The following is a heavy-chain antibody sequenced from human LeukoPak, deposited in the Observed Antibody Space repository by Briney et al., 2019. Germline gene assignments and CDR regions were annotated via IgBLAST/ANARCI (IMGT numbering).Heavy chain of an antibody. CDR2: IYYSGST. V-gene: IGHV4-59*08. J-gene: IGHJ5*02. D-gene: IGHD3-10*01. CDR1: GGSISSYY. CDR3: ARGLLSMIRGGSLLARIDP. Sequence: PSETLSLTCTVSGGSISSYYWSWIRQPPGKGLEWIGYIYYSGSTNYNPSLKSRVTISVDTSKNQFSLKLTSVTAADTAVYYCARGLLSMIRGGSLLARIDPWGQGTLVIVSS.